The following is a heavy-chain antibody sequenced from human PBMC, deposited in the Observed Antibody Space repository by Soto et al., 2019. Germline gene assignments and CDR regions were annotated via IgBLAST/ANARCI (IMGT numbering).Heavy chain of an antibody. CDR1: GFTFGDYA. CDR3: TAGKLYPSLDFDY. CDR2: IRSKAYGGTT. D-gene: IGHD2-8*01. V-gene: IGHV3-49*04. J-gene: IGHJ4*02. Sequence: GVLRLSCTASGFTFGDYAMSWVRQAPGKGLEWVGFIRSKAYGGTTEYAASVKGRFIISRDDSKSIAYLQMNSLKTEDTAVYYCTAGKLYPSLDFDYWGQGTLVTVSS.